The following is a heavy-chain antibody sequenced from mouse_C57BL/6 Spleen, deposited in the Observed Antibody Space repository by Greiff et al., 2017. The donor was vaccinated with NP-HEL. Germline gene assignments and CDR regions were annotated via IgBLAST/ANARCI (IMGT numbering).Heavy chain of an antibody. D-gene: IGHD2-2*01. J-gene: IGHJ3*01. CDR3: ARDEATTMVTSWFAY. CDR1: GYTFTDYY. V-gene: IGHV1-26*01. Sequence: EVQLQHSGPELVKPGASVKISCKASGYTFTDYYMNWVKQSHGKSLEWIGYINPNNGGTSYNQKFKGKATLTVDKSSSTAYMELRSLTSEDSAVYYCARDEATTMVTSWFAYWGQGTLVTVSA. CDR2: INPNNGGT.